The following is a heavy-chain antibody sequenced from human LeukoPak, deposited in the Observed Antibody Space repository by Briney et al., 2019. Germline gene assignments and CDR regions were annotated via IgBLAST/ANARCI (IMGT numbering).Heavy chain of an antibody. CDR3: ARPHCSSTDCHPPEWFDP. D-gene: IGHD2-2*01. Sequence: ASVKVSCKTSGYTFTNYDINWVRQATGQGLEWMGWMNPNSGNAGYAQKFQGRVTMTRNTSISTAYMELSSLRSEDTAVYYCARPHCSSTDCHPPEWFDPWGQGTLVTVSS. J-gene: IGHJ5*02. CDR1: GYTFTNYD. V-gene: IGHV1-8*01. CDR2: MNPNSGNA.